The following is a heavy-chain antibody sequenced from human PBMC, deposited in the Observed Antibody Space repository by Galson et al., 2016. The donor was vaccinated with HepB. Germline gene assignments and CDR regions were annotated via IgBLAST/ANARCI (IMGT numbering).Heavy chain of an antibody. Sequence: SLRLSCAASGFTFSVYWMSWVRQAPGKGLEWVANIKEDGSEKYYVDSVKGRFTISRNNAKNSLDLQMNSLSVGDTAVYYCARDDLVVGRFDPWGQGTLVTVSS. J-gene: IGHJ5*02. D-gene: IGHD2-15*01. CDR3: ARDDLVVGRFDP. CDR2: IKEDGSEK. CDR1: GFTFSVYW. V-gene: IGHV3-7*01.